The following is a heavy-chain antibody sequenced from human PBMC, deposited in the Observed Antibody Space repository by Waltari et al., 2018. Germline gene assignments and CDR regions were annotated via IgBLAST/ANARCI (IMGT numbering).Heavy chain of an antibody. Sequence: QVQLVQSGAEVKQPGASVKVSCKASGYTFTGYYMHWVRQAPGQGLEWMGRINPNSGGTNYAQKFQGRVTMTRDTSISTAYMELSRLRSDDTAVYYCARYGAMIGGIDAFDIWGQGTMVTVSS. V-gene: IGHV1-2*06. CDR2: INPNSGGT. CDR3: ARYGAMIGGIDAFDI. J-gene: IGHJ3*02. D-gene: IGHD3-22*01. CDR1: GYTFTGYY.